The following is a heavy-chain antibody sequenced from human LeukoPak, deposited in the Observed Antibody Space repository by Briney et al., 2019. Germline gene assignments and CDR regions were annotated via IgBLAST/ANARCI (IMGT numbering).Heavy chain of an antibody. Sequence: GGPLRLSCAASGMTFSDHWMYWVRQVPGKGLVWVSLVKTDGRTTIYADSVKGRFTISRDNGKSTLYLQMNSLRAEDTAIYYCTTGPSYGYEWWGQGTVVTVSS. J-gene: IGHJ1*01. CDR1: GMTFSDHW. V-gene: IGHV3-74*01. CDR2: VKTDGRTT. CDR3: TTGPSYGYEW. D-gene: IGHD3-16*01.